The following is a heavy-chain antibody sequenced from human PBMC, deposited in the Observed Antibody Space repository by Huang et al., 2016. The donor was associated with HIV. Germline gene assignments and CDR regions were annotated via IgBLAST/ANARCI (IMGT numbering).Heavy chain of an antibody. CDR1: DYTFTSYG. D-gene: IGHD3-22*01. J-gene: IGHJ4*02. CDR3: GGSSGYWSFDY. CDR2: ISNNNGDT. V-gene: IGHV1-18*04. Sequence: QVQLVQSGGEVKKPGASVKVSCKASDYTFTSYGISWVRQAPGQGLEWMGLISNNNGDTNYAQKFQGRVTMTTDTSTSTAYMELRSLRSDDTAVYYCGGSSGYWSFDYWGQGTLVTVSS.